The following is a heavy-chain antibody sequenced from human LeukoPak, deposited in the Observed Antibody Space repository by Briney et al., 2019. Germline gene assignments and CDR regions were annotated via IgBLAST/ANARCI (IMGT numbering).Heavy chain of an antibody. J-gene: IGHJ3*01. V-gene: IGHV5-51*01. Sequence: GESLKISCKGSGYTFTNDYIGWGRQLPGKGLEWMGIIYPDDSGTKYSPSFQGQVTISVDKSTSIAYLQWSSLKASDTAMYYCARLDQRGISVAGTEAFDLWGQGTMVTVSS. D-gene: IGHD6-19*01. CDR1: GYTFTNDY. CDR2: IYPDDSGT. CDR3: ARLDQRGISVAGTEAFDL.